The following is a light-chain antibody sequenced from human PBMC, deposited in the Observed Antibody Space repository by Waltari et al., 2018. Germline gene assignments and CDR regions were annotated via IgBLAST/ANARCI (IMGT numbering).Light chain of an antibody. J-gene: IGLJ2*01. Sequence: SYELTQPSSVSVSPGQTANIPCSGDVLAKKSTRWFQQKPGQAPVLVIYKDTERPSGIPERYSGSSSGTTVTLIISGAQVEDEADYFCYSAADYNLVFGGGAKLTVL. CDR1: VLAKKS. V-gene: IGLV3-27*01. CDR3: YSAADYNLV. CDR2: KDT.